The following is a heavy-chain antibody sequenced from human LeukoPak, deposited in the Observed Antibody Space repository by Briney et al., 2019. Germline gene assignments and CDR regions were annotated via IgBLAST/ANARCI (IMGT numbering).Heavy chain of an antibody. CDR1: GYSFTSYW. J-gene: IGHJ4*02. Sequence: GESLKISCKGSGYSFTSYWIGWVRQMPGKGLEWMGIIYPGDSDTRYSPSFQGRVTISAGKSISTAYLQWSSLKASDTAMYYCARRLGYCSGGSCYYYFDYWGQGTLVTVSS. V-gene: IGHV5-51*01. CDR2: IYPGDSDT. CDR3: ARRLGYCSGGSCYYYFDY. D-gene: IGHD2-15*01.